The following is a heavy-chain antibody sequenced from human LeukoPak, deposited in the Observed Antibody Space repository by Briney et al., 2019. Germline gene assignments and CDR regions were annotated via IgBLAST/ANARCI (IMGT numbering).Heavy chain of an antibody. Sequence: GGSLRLSCAASGFIVTNNYMAWVRQAPGKGLEWVSTISSSSGDTYYADSVKGRFTISRDNSKNTLYLDMNSLRAEDTAVYFCAKGQSRFDFWGQGTLVAVSS. CDR2: ISSSSGDT. J-gene: IGHJ4*02. V-gene: IGHV3-23*01. CDR3: AKGQSRFDF. CDR1: GFIVTNNY.